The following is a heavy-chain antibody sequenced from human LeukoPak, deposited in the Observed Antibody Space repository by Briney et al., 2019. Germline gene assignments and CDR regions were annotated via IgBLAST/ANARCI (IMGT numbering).Heavy chain of an antibody. Sequence: GGSLRLSCAAPGFTLNDAWMSWVRQAPGKGLEWVGRIKSKIDGGATDYAAPVKGRFTISRDDSKDTLYLQMNSLKAEDPAVYHCTTVCGGDCAPKYWGQGTQVTVSS. J-gene: IGHJ4*02. V-gene: IGHV3-15*05. D-gene: IGHD2-21*02. CDR1: GFTLNDAW. CDR2: IKSKIDGGAT. CDR3: TTVCGGDCAPKY.